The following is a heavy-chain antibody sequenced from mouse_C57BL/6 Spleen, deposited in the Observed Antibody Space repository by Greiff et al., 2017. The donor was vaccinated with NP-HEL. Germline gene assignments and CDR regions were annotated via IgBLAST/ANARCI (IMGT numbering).Heavy chain of an antibody. J-gene: IGHJ4*01. V-gene: IGHV1-19*01. Sequence: VQLKQSGPVLVKPGASVKMSCKASGYTFTDYYMNWVKQSHGKSLEWIGVINPYNGGTSYNQKFKGKATLTVDKSSSTAYMELNSLTSEDSAVYYCARLSTVVPNYYAMDYWGQGTSVTGSS. D-gene: IGHD1-1*01. CDR3: ARLSTVVPNYYAMDY. CDR2: INPYNGGT. CDR1: GYTFTDYY.